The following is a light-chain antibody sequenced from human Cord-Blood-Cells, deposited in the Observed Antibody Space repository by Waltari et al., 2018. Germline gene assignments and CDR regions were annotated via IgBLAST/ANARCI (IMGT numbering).Light chain of an antibody. CDR1: SSDVGGYNY. Sequence: QSALTQPRSVSGSPGQSVTISCTGTSSDVGGYNYVSWSQQHPGKAPKLMIYDVSTRPSGVPDRFSGSKSGNTASLTISGLQAEDEADYYCCSYAGSYTWVFGGGTKLTVL. J-gene: IGLJ3*02. V-gene: IGLV2-11*01. CDR2: DVS. CDR3: CSYAGSYTWV.